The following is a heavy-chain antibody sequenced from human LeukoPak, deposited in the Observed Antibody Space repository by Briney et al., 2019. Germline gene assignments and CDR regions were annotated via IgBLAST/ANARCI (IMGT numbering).Heavy chain of an antibody. Sequence: GGSLRLSCAASGFTFSSYAMNWVRQAPGKGLEWVSSISGSSSYIYYADSVKGRFTISRDNAKNSLYLQMNSLRGEDTALYYCARDLAPYCSGGRCSTFDYWGQGTLVTVSS. J-gene: IGHJ4*02. CDR3: ARDLAPYCSGGRCSTFDY. CDR2: ISGSSSYI. D-gene: IGHD2-15*01. V-gene: IGHV3-21*01. CDR1: GFTFSSYA.